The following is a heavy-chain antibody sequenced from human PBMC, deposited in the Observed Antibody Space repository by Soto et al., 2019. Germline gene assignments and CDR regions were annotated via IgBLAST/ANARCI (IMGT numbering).Heavy chain of an antibody. CDR2: IYYSGST. CDR3: ARVWGSSGYYFYLDY. D-gene: IGHD3-22*01. CDR1: GGSISSYY. Sequence: KASETLSLTCTVSGGSISSYYWSWIRQPPGKGLEWIGYIYYSGSTNYNPSLKSRVTISVDTSKNQFSLKLSSVTAADTAVYYCARVWGSSGYYFYLDYWGQGTLGTVSS. J-gene: IGHJ4*02. V-gene: IGHV4-59*01.